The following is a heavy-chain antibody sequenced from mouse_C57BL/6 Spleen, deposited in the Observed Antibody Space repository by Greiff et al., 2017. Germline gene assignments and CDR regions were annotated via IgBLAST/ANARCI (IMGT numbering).Heavy chain of an antibody. V-gene: IGHV5-17*01. D-gene: IGHD2-4*01. CDR1: GFTFSDYG. CDR3: ARPYDYDVLYFDY. CDR2: ISSGSSTI. Sequence: EVQGVESGGGLVKPGGSLKLSCAASGFTFSDYGMHWVRQAPEKGLEWVAYISSGSSTIYYADTVKGRFTISRDYAKNTLFLQMTSLRSEDTAMYYCARPYDYDVLYFDYWGQGTTLSVSS. J-gene: IGHJ2*01.